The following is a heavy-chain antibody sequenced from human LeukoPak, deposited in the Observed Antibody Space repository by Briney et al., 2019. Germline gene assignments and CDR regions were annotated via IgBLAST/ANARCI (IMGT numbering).Heavy chain of an antibody. D-gene: IGHD2-2*01. CDR2: IYSGGST. V-gene: IGHV3-53*01. J-gene: IGHJ3*02. CDR3: ARVGVVPAAIPDGFDI. Sequence: GGSLRLSCAASGFTVSSNYMSWVRQARGKGLEWVSVIYSGGSTYYADSVKGRFTISRDNSKNTLYLQMNSLTAEDTAVYYCARVGVVPAAIPDGFDIWGQGTMVTVSS. CDR1: GFTVSSNY.